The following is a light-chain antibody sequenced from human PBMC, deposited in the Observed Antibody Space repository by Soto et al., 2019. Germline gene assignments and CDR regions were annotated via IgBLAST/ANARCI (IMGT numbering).Light chain of an antibody. CDR1: SSDVGAYNY. Sequence: QSALTQPASVSGSPGQSITISCTGTSSDVGAYNYVSWYQQHPGKAPKVMIYDVSNRPSGVSNRFSGSKSANTASLTISGLQAEDEADYFCSSYSSTSTLWVFGGGTQLTVL. V-gene: IGLV2-14*01. CDR3: SSYSSTSTLWV. CDR2: DVS. J-gene: IGLJ3*02.